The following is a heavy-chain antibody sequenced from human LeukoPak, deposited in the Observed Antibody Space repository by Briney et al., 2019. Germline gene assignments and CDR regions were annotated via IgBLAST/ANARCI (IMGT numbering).Heavy chain of an antibody. J-gene: IGHJ5*02. V-gene: IGHV1-18*01. Sequence: ASVKVSCKASGYTFTSYGTSWVRQAPGQGLEWMGWTSAYNGNTNYAQKLQGRVTMTTDTSTSTAYMELRSLRSDDTAVYYCARDNDFWSGYYRFDPWGQGALVTVSS. CDR1: GYTFTSYG. CDR3: ARDNDFWSGYYRFDP. CDR2: TSAYNGNT. D-gene: IGHD3-3*01.